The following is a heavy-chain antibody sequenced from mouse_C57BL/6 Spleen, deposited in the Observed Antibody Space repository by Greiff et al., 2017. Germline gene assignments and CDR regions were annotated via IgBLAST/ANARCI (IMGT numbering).Heavy chain of an antibody. D-gene: IGHD2-10*02. CDR1: GFNIKDDY. CDR2: IDPENGDT. CDR3: TTWGYGNPY. Sequence: EVQLQQSGAELVRPGASVKLSCTASGFNIKDDYMHWVKQRPEQGLEWIGWIDPENGDTEYASKFQGKATITADTSSNTAYLQLSSLTSEDTAVYYCTTWGYGNPYWGQGTTLTVSS. V-gene: IGHV14-4*01. J-gene: IGHJ2*01.